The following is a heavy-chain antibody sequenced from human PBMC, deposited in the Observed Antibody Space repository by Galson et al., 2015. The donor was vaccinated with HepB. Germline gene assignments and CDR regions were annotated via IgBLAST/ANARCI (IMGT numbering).Heavy chain of an antibody. CDR2: IYYSGST. V-gene: IGHV4-61*01. D-gene: IGHD3-22*01. Sequence: SGGSVSSGSYYWSWIRQPPGKGLEWIGYIYYSGSTNYNPSLKSRVTISVDTSKNQFSLKLSSVTAADTAVYYYARTAYDSSGYYYFLYAFDIWGQGTMVTVSS. CDR1: GGSVSSGSYY. CDR3: ARTAYDSSGYYYFLYAFDI. J-gene: IGHJ3*02.